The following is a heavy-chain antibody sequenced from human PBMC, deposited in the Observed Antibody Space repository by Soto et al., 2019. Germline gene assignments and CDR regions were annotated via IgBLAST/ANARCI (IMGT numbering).Heavy chain of an antibody. D-gene: IGHD2-21*01. J-gene: IGHJ6*02. Sequence: SVKVSCKASGYTFTGYYMHWVRQAPGQGLEWMGWINPNSGGTNYAQKFQGWVTMTRDTSISTAYMELSRLRSDDTAVYYCARAKYSIFTADYYYYYGMDVWGQGTTVTVSS. V-gene: IGHV1-2*04. CDR3: ARAKYSIFTADYYYYYGMDV. CDR1: GYTFTGYY. CDR2: INPNSGGT.